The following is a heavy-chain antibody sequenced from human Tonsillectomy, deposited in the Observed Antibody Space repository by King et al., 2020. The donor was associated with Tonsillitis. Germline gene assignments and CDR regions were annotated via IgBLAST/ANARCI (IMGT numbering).Heavy chain of an antibody. D-gene: IGHD3-16*01. CDR3: VRDRGSRGPFDY. CDR1: GGSISSDYY. V-gene: IGHV4-59*01. Sequence: QLQESGPGLVKPSETLSLSCTVSGGSISSDYYWSLIRQPPGKGLEWIGYIYYSGSTNYNPSLKSLVTISVKTYKNQVSLKLNSVTAADTAVYYCVRDRGSRGPFDYWGQGTLVTVSS. J-gene: IGHJ4*02. CDR2: IYYSGST.